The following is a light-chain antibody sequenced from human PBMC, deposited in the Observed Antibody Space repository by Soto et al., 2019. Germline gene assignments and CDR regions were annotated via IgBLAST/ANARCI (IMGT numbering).Light chain of an antibody. Sequence: SYELTQPPSVSVAPGATARVACRGNNIGSRSVHWYQQRPGQAPVLVIYSDSARPSAIPERFSGSNSANTATLTISRVEAGDEADYYCQVWDRDSHHVVFGGGTKLTVL. CDR3: QVWDRDSHHVV. CDR1: NIGSRS. CDR2: SDS. J-gene: IGLJ2*01. V-gene: IGLV3-21*04.